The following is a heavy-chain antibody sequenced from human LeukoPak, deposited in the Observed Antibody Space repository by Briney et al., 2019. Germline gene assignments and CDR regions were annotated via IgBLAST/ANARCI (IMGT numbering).Heavy chain of an antibody. V-gene: IGHV3-33*01. CDR1: GFTFSSYG. Sequence: GRSLRLSCAASGFTFSSYGIHWVRQAPGKGLEWVAVIWYDGSNIYYADSVKGRFTISRDNSKNTLYLQMNSLRAEDTAVYRCARDSSDFDYWGQGTLGTVSS. J-gene: IGHJ4*02. CDR2: IWYDGSNI. CDR3: ARDSSDFDY.